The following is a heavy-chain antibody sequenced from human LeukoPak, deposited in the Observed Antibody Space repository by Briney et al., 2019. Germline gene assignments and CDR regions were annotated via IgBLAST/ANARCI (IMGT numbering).Heavy chain of an antibody. J-gene: IGHJ4*02. V-gene: IGHV3-30*02. CDR2: IRYDGSNK. Sequence: GGSLRLSCAASGFTFSSYGMHWVRQAPGKGLEWVAFIRYDGSNKYYADSVKGRFTISRDNSKNTLYLQMNSLRAEDTAVYYCAKDKVDGGSVFFSGEGTGIDHWGQGTLVTVSS. CDR1: GFTFSSYG. D-gene: IGHD7-27*01. CDR3: AKDKVDGGSVFFSGEGTGIDH.